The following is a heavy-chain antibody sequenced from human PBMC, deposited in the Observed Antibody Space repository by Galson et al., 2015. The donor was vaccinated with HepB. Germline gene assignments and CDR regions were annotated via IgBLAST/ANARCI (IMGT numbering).Heavy chain of an antibody. Sequence: SLRLSCAASGFTFSTYAIHWVRQAPGKGLEWVAVILHDGSNKYYADSVTGRFTISRDNSKNSLFLQMNSLRAEDTAVYYCARAGYPYGYGPHDAFDIWGQGTMVTVSP. CDR2: ILHDGSNK. D-gene: IGHD5-18*01. CDR1: GFTFSTYA. CDR3: ARAGYPYGYGPHDAFDI. J-gene: IGHJ3*02. V-gene: IGHV3-30-3*01.